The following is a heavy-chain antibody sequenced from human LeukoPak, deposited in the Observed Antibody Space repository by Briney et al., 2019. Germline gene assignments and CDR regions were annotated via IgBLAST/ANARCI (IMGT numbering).Heavy chain of an antibody. V-gene: IGHV4-59*01. J-gene: IGHJ4*02. Sequence: SETLSLTCTVSGGSISSYYWSWIRQPPGKGLEWIGYIYYSGSTNYNPSLKSRVTISVDTSKNQFSLKLSSVTAADTAVYYCARALEGGYYSAYFDYWGQGTLVTVSS. CDR3: ARALEGGYYSAYFDY. CDR2: IYYSGST. D-gene: IGHD3-22*01. CDR1: GGSISSYY.